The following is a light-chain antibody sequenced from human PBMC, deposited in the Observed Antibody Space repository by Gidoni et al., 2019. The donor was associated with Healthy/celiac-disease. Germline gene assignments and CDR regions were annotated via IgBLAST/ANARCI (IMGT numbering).Light chain of an antibody. CDR1: QSIRSY. CDR3: QQSYSTPPA. V-gene: IGKV1-39*01. Sequence: DIQMTQSPSSLSASVGDRATITCRASQSIRSYLNWYKQKPVKAPKLLIYAASSLQSGVPSRFSGSGSGTDFTLTRSSLQPEDFATYYCQQSYSTPPAFGQGTKLEIK. J-gene: IGKJ2*01. CDR2: AAS.